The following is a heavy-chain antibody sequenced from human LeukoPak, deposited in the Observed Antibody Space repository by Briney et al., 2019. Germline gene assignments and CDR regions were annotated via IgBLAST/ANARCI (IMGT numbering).Heavy chain of an antibody. V-gene: IGHV1-69*13. CDR1: GGTFSSYA. CDR3: ARGEGDFWSGLGYYYYMDV. D-gene: IGHD3-3*01. J-gene: IGHJ6*03. CDR2: IIPIFGTA. Sequence: GASVKVSCKASGGTFSSYAISWVRQAPGQGLEWMGGIIPIFGTANYAQKFQGRVTITADESTSTAYMELSSLRSEDTAVYYCARGEGDFWSGLGYYYYMDVWGKGTTVTVSS.